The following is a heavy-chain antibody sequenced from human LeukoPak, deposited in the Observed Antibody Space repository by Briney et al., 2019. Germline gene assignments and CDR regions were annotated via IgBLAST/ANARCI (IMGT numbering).Heavy chain of an antibody. V-gene: IGHV1-2*02. CDR1: GYTFTGYY. CDR3: ARVLRDTYYYDSSAIDAFDI. Sequence: ASVKVSCKASGYTFTGYYMHWVRQAPGQGLEWMGWINPNSGGTNYAQKFQGRVTMTRDTSISTAYMELSRLRPDDTAVYYCARVLRDTYYYDSSAIDAFDIWGQGTMVTVSS. CDR2: INPNSGGT. D-gene: IGHD3-22*01. J-gene: IGHJ3*02.